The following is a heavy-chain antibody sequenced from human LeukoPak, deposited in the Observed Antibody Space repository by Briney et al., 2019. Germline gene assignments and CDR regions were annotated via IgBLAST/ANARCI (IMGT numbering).Heavy chain of an antibody. D-gene: IGHD3-10*02. J-gene: IGHJ4*02. V-gene: IGHV3-74*01. Sequence: PGGSLRLSCAASGFTLSNYWMHWVRQAPGKGPVWVSRINSDGSSTSYADSVKGRFNISRDNAKSTLYLQMNSLRAEDTAVYYCATGIFGEGLDWGQGTLVTVSS. CDR3: ATGIFGEGLD. CDR2: INSDGSST. CDR1: GFTLSNYW.